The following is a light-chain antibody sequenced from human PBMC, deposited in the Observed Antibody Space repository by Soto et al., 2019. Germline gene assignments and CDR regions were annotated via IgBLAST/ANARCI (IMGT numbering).Light chain of an antibody. CDR2: GNS. CDR1: SSNIGAGYD. CDR3: QSYERSLRTYV. Sequence: QSVLTQPPSVSGAPGQRVTISCTGSSSNIGAGYDVHWYQQLPGTAPKLLIYGNSNRPSGVPDRFSGSKSGTSASLAITGLQAEDEADYYCQSYERSLRTYVFGTGTKVTVL. J-gene: IGLJ1*01. V-gene: IGLV1-40*01.